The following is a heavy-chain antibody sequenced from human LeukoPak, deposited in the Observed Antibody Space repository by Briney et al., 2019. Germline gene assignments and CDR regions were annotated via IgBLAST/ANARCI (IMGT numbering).Heavy chain of an antibody. J-gene: IGHJ4*02. D-gene: IGHD3-10*01. Sequence: GGSLRLSCAASGFTFSSYGMSWVRQAPGKGLEWVSAISGSGGSTYYADSVKGRFTISRDNSKNTLYLQMNSLRAEDTAVYYCAKVRFGVTARYYFDYWGQGTLVTVSS. CDR2: ISGSGGST. V-gene: IGHV3-23*01. CDR3: AKVRFGVTARYYFDY. CDR1: GFTFSSYG.